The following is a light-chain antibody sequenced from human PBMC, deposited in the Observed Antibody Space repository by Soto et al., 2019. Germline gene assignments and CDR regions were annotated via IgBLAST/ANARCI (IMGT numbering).Light chain of an antibody. V-gene: IGKV3-15*01. Sequence: EIVMTQSPATLSVSPGERATLSCRASQSVSSKLAWFQQKPGQAPRLLIYGASTRATGIPARFSGSGSGTEFTLTINSLQHADFAVYYCQQYNNWPHTFGQGTKLEIK. J-gene: IGKJ2*01. CDR1: QSVSSK. CDR3: QQYNNWPHT. CDR2: GAS.